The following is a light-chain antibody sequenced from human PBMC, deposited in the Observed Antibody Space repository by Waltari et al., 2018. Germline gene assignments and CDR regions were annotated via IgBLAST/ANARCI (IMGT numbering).Light chain of an antibody. V-gene: IGKV1-6*01. CDR3: LQDNNYPLT. CDR2: TAS. J-gene: IGKJ4*01. CDR1: QESRND. Sequence: AIXXXXXXSSLSASXXXXXXDTCRASQESRNDLGWYQQRPGKAPKLLIYTASSLQSGVPSRFSGSGSGTDFTLTISSLQPEDFATYYCLQDNNYPLTFGGGTRVEIK.